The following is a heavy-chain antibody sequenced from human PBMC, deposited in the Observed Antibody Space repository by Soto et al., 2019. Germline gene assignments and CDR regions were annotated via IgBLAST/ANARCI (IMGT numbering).Heavy chain of an antibody. CDR2: IYYSGST. J-gene: IGHJ5*02. CDR3: ATQEVGGSYVYTFDP. V-gene: IGHV4-39*01. CDR1: GGSITSSSYY. Sequence: TSETLSPTCTVSGGSITSSSYYWGWIRQPPGKGLEWIGSIYYSGSTYYNPSLKSRVTISVDTSKNQFSLKLSSVTAADTAVYYCATQEVGGSYVYTFDPWGQGTLVTVSS. D-gene: IGHD1-26*01.